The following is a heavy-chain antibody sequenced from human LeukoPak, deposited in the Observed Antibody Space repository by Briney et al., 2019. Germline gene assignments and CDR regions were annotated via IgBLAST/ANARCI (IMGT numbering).Heavy chain of an antibody. D-gene: IGHD6-6*01. CDR2: ISYDAVNK. CDR3: AKDRRWFDP. CDR1: GFTFSNYA. V-gene: IGHV3-30-3*01. Sequence: GGSLRLSCVASGFTFSNYAMHWVRQAPGKGLEWLAIISYDAVNKYYLESEKGRLSISRDNSKNTLYLQMNSLRAEDTAVYYCAKDRRWFDPWGQGTLVTVSS. J-gene: IGHJ5*02.